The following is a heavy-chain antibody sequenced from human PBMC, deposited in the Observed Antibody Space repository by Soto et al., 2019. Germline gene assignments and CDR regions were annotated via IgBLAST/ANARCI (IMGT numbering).Heavy chain of an antibody. Sequence: EVQLVESGGGQVKPGGSLTLSCGASGFAFRSYNMNWVRQAPGKGLEWVASISSGSSNIYYADSVKGRFTISRDNAKNSLYLQMDSLRAEDSAVYYCASTTVVAATFDFWGQGTLVTVSS. CDR1: GFAFRSYN. CDR3: ASTTVVAATFDF. CDR2: ISSGSSNI. J-gene: IGHJ4*02. V-gene: IGHV3-21*01. D-gene: IGHD2-15*01.